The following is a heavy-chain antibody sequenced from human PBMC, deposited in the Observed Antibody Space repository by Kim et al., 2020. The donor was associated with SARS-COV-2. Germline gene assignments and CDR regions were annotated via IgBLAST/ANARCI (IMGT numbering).Heavy chain of an antibody. CDR1: GGTFSSYA. V-gene: IGHV1-69*13. D-gene: IGHD1-26*01. CDR2: IIPIFGTA. Sequence: SVKVSCKASGGTFSSYAISWVRQAPGQGLEWMGGIIPIFGTANYAQKFQGRVTITADESTSTAYMELSSLRSEDTAVYYCARDAAPTPSGSYLNWFDPWGQGTLVTVSS. J-gene: IGHJ5*02. CDR3: ARDAAPTPSGSYLNWFDP.